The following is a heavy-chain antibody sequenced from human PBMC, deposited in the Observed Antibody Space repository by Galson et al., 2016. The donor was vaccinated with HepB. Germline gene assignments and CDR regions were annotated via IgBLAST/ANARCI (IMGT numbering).Heavy chain of an antibody. CDR3: TRGDGFWAGWTY. Sequence: SVKVSCKAAGYTCTTYNIRWVRLAPGQGLEWMGIINPSGGSPNYAQTFQGRAPLTSDTSPSTVYMQLGSLRSDDTAVYYCTRGDGFWAGWTYWGQGSRVTVSS. J-gene: IGHJ4*02. D-gene: IGHD3/OR15-3a*01. CDR1: GYTCTTYN. CDR2: INPSGGSP. V-gene: IGHV1-46*03.